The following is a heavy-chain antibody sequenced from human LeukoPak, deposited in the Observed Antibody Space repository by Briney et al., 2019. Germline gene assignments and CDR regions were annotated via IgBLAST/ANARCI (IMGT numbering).Heavy chain of an antibody. CDR2: ISSSSSYI. D-gene: IGHD6-19*01. CDR3: AKDDRAVAGTGYFDY. J-gene: IGHJ4*02. CDR1: GFTFSSYS. V-gene: IGHV3-21*04. Sequence: GGSLRLSYAASGFTFSSYSMNWVRQAPGKGLEWVSSISSSSSYIYYADSVKGRFTISRDNAKNSLYLQMNSLRAEDTALYYCAKDDRAVAGTGYFDYWGQGTLVTVSS.